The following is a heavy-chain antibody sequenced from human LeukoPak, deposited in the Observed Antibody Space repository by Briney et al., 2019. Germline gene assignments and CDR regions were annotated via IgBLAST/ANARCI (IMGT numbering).Heavy chain of an antibody. J-gene: IGHJ1*01. CDR1: GGSLSSSSYY. CDR3: ARHRGSCSGGSCYEYFEY. V-gene: IGHV4-39*01. Sequence: SETLSLTCTVSGGSLSSSSYYSGWVRQPPRKGLEWLGSIYYSGNTYYNPSLKSRVPISVATPKNQFSLNLRSVTAADTAVYYCARHRGSCSGGSCYEYFEYWGQGTLVTVSS. CDR2: IYYSGNT. D-gene: IGHD2-15*01.